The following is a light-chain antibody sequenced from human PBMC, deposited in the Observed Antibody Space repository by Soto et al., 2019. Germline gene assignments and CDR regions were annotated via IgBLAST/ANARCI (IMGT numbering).Light chain of an antibody. Sequence: QSVLTQPHSASGTPGQRVTISCSGSSSNIGSNTVNWYQQLPGTAPKLLIFSNTQRPSGVPDRFSGSKSGTAASLAISGLQSEDEADYYCAAWDDSLNALVFGGGTKLTVL. CDR1: SSNIGSNT. CDR2: SNT. V-gene: IGLV1-44*01. CDR3: AAWDDSLNALV. J-gene: IGLJ2*01.